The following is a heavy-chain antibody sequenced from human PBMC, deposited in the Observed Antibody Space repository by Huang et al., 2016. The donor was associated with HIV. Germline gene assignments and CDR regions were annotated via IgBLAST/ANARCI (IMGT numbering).Heavy chain of an antibody. J-gene: IGHJ5*02. CDR1: GGTFSSYA. V-gene: IGHV1-69*13. Sequence: QVLLVQSGAEVRKPGSSVKVSCTAFGGTFSSYAISWVRQAPGQGLEWMGGIIPIFGTANYKQKFQGRVTITGDESTNTGYMELTRLTSEDTAVYYCARTAYSYGFRQGYNWFDPWGQGTPVTVSS. CDR2: IIPIFGTA. D-gene: IGHD5-18*01. CDR3: ARTAYSYGFRQGYNWFDP.